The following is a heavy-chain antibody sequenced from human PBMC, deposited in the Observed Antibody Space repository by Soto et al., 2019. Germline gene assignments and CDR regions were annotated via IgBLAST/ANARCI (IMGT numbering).Heavy chain of an antibody. Sequence: EVPLVESGGGLVQPGGSLKLSCAASGFTFSGSAMHWVRQASGKGLEWVGRIRSKANSYATAYAASVKGRFTISRDDSKNTAYLQMNSLKTEDTAVYYCLTKGDYYYYYGMDVWGQGTTVTVSS. CDR3: LTKGDYYYYYGMDV. CDR1: GFTFSGSA. V-gene: IGHV3-73*01. CDR2: IRSKANSYAT. J-gene: IGHJ6*02.